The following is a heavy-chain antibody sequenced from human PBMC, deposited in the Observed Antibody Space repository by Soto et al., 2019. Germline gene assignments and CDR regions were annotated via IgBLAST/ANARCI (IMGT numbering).Heavy chain of an antibody. V-gene: IGHV3-23*01. J-gene: IGHJ3*02. CDR3: GTGTTHSVFDI. D-gene: IGHD1-1*01. CDR2: SIGIGGDT. CDR1: GFAFSRYA. Sequence: EVQLLESGGGLVQPGGSLRLSCASSGFAFSRYAYSWVRQAPGKGLDWVSSIGIGGDTYYADSVKGRVAISRDNSKNTLFLQMIGLRAEDTAVYYCGTGTTHSVFDIWGHGTVVTVSS.